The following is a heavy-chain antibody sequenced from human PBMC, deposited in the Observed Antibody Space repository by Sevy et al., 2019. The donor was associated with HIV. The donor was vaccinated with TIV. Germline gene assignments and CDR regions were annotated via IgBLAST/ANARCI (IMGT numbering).Heavy chain of an antibody. CDR1: GFTFSSYD. D-gene: IGHD2-21*02. Sequence: GGSLRLSCAGSGFTFSSYDMHWVRQAPGKGLEWVAVTSHDGKYNNYANSVKVRFTISRDNFKNTLYLQMKSLRVEDTAVYFCARLFSCGGDCYYLDYWGQGALVTVSS. V-gene: IGHV3-30*04. CDR2: TSHDGKYN. CDR3: ARLFSCGGDCYYLDY. J-gene: IGHJ4*02.